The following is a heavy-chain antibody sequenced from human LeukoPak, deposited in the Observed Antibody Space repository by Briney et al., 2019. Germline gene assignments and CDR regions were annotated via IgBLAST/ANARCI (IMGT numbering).Heavy chain of an antibody. Sequence: GGSLRLSCAASGFTFSAYNMNWVRRTPGKGLEWVSSITTSSSYMFYADSVRGRFTISRDNAENSLYLQMNSLRDEDTAVYYCASYLGSGSYYKPFDYWGQGTLVTVSS. CDR2: ITTSSSYM. J-gene: IGHJ4*02. D-gene: IGHD3-10*01. CDR1: GFTFSAYN. CDR3: ASYLGSGSYYKPFDY. V-gene: IGHV3-21*01.